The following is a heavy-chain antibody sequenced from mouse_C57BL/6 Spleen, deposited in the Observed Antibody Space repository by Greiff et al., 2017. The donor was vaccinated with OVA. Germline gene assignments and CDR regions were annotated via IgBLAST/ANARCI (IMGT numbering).Heavy chain of an antibody. J-gene: IGHJ3*01. CDR3: ASPNYYGSSYGFAY. V-gene: IGHV1-22*01. CDR1: GYTFTDYN. Sequence: VQLKQSGPELVKPGASVKMSCKASGYTFTDYNMHWVKQSHGKSLEWIGYINPNNGGTSYNQKFKGKATLTVNKSSSTAYMELRSLTSEDSAVYYCASPNYYGSSYGFAYWGQGTLVTVSA. D-gene: IGHD1-1*01. CDR2: INPNNGGT.